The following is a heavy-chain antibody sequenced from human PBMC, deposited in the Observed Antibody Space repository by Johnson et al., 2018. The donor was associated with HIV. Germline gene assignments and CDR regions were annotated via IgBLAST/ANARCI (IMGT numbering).Heavy chain of an antibody. CDR1: GFTFSDHY. V-gene: IGHV3-11*01. Sequence: QVQLVESGGGLVKAGGSLRLSCAASGFTFSDHYMTWIRQAPGKGLECISSISSSGRTTYYADSVKGRFTISRNNVQNSMLLQMNSLRADDTALYYCAKARGGITMVQGVIINAFDFWGQGTMVTVSS. J-gene: IGHJ3*01. D-gene: IGHD3-10*01. CDR3: AKARGGITMVQGVIINAFDF. CDR2: ISSSGRTT.